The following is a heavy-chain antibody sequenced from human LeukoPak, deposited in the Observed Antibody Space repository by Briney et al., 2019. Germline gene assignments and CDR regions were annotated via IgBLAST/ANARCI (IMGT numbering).Heavy chain of an antibody. CDR2: IYYSGST. Sequence: SETLSPTCTVSGGSISSGGYYWSWIRQHPGEGLEWIGYIYYSGSTYYNPSLKSRVTISVDTSKNQFSLKLSSVTAADTAVYYCARGGDILTGEEYYFDYWGQGTLVTVSS. D-gene: IGHD3-9*01. CDR1: GGSISSGGYY. J-gene: IGHJ4*02. V-gene: IGHV4-31*03. CDR3: ARGGDILTGEEYYFDY.